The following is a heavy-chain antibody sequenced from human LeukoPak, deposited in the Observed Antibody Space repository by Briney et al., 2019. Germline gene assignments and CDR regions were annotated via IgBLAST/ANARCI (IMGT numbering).Heavy chain of an antibody. V-gene: IGHV4-61*08. CDR2: IYYSGST. Sequence: SQTLSLTCTVSGGSISSGGYYWSWIRQHPGKGLEWIGYIYYSGSTNYNPSLKSRVTISVDTSKNQFSLKLSSVTAADTAVYYCARVDIVVVPAAKLVGFDPWGQGTLVTVSS. J-gene: IGHJ5*02. D-gene: IGHD2-2*03. CDR1: GGSISSGGYY. CDR3: ARVDIVVVPAAKLVGFDP.